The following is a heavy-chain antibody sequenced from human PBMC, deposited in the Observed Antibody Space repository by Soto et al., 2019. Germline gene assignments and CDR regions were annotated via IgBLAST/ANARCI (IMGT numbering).Heavy chain of an antibody. CDR3: ATAISAARTIFDY. J-gene: IGHJ4*02. CDR2: IDPADSVI. Sequence: GESLKISCKGSGYNFRSYWIGWVRQMPGKGLEWMGIIDPADSVIRYSPSFQGQVTISADKSISTAYLQWSSLMASDTAMYYCATAISAARTIFDYWGQGTLVTVSS. V-gene: IGHV5-51*01. CDR1: GYNFRSYW. D-gene: IGHD3-10*01.